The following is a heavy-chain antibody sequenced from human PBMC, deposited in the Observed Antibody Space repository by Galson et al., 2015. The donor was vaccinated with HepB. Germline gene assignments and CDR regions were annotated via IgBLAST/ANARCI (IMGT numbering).Heavy chain of an antibody. CDR1: GFSFSSYS. J-gene: IGHJ4*02. V-gene: IGHV3-21*01. D-gene: IGHD3-3*01. CDR3: TGGPGRLEDFHY. CDR2: ISSSSKYI. Sequence: SLRLSCAASGFSFSSYSMNWVRQAPGKGLEWVSSISSSSKYIYDADSVRGRFTISRDNARNSVYLQMNSLRAEDTAVYYCTGGPGRLEDFHYWGQGILVTVSS.